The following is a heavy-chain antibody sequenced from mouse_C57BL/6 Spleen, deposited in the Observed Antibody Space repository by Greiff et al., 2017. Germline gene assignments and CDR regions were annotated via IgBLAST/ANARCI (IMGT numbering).Heavy chain of an antibody. CDR1: GYTFTSYW. J-gene: IGHJ2*01. CDR3: ARLRDYYGSSYFDY. D-gene: IGHD1-1*01. CDR2: IDPSDSYT. Sequence: QVQLQQPGAELVMPGASVKLSCKASGYTFTSYWMHWVKQRPGQGLEWIGEIDPSDSYTNYNQKFKGKSTLTVDKSSSTAYMQLSSLTSEDSAVYYCARLRDYYGSSYFDYWGQGTTLTVSS. V-gene: IGHV1-69*01.